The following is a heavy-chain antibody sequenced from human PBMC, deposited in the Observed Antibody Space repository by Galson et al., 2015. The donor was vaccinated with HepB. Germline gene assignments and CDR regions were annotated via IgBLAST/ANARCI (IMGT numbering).Heavy chain of an antibody. J-gene: IGHJ3*02. D-gene: IGHD1-1*01. Sequence: SLRLSCAASGFTFSTYSMHWVRQAPGKGPEWVSSIRSSSSHIYYADSVKGRFTISRDNAKNSLYLQMNSLRAEDTAVYYCARGWNDAPTRMDVFDIWGQGTVVTVSS. CDR2: IRSSSSHI. CDR1: GFTFSTYS. CDR3: ARGWNDAPTRMDVFDI. V-gene: IGHV3-21*01.